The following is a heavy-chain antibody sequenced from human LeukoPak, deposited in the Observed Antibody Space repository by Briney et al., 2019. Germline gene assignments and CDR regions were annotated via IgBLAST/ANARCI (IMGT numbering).Heavy chain of an antibody. J-gene: IGHJ5*02. V-gene: IGHV4-39*07. CDR2: IYYSGST. CDR1: GGSISSSSYY. Sequence: SETLSLTCTVSGGSISSSSYYWGWIRQPPGKGLEWIGSIYYSGSTYYNPSPKSRVTISVDTSKNQFSLKLSSVTAADTAVYYCARGVLLWFGVNWFDPWGQGTLVTVSS. D-gene: IGHD3-10*01. CDR3: ARGVLLWFGVNWFDP.